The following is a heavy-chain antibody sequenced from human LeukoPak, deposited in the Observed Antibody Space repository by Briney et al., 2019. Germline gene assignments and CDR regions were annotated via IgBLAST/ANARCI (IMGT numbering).Heavy chain of an antibody. Sequence: GGSLRLSCAASGFTFSSYSMNWVRQAPGKGLEWVSSISSSSSYIYYADSVKGRFAISRDNAKNSLYLQMNSLGAEDAAVYYCAGSTASGSYALDYWGQGTLVTVSS. V-gene: IGHV3-21*01. CDR3: AGSTASGSYALDY. CDR1: GFTFSSYS. J-gene: IGHJ4*02. D-gene: IGHD1-26*01. CDR2: ISSSSSYI.